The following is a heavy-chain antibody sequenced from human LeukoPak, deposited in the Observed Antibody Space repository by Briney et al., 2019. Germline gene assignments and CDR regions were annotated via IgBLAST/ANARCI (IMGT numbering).Heavy chain of an antibody. CDR3: TTVKGHCSGGSCYSDDY. V-gene: IGHV3-20*04. CDR1: GFTFDDYG. D-gene: IGHD2-15*01. CDR2: INWNGGST. J-gene: IGHJ4*02. Sequence: PGGSLRLPCAASGFTFDDYGMSWVRQAPGKGLEWVSGINWNGGSTGYADSVKGRFTISRDNAKNSLYLQMNSLRAEDTALYYCTTVKGHCSGGSCYSDDYWGQGTLVTVSS.